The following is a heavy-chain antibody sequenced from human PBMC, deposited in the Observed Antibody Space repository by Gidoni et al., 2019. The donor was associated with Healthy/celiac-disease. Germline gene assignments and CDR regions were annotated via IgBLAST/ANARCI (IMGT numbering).Heavy chain of an antibody. J-gene: IGHJ6*02. V-gene: IGHV3-30*04. Sequence: VQPVESGGRVVQPGRPLSRSCAAHGFTPSSYAVQWVRQAPGKGLEWVAVISNDGSNKYYADSVKGRFTISRDNSKNTLYLQMNSLRAEDTAVYYCARDGGYGDYADYYYYYGMDVWGQGTTVTVSS. CDR2: ISNDGSNK. CDR1: GFTPSSYA. D-gene: IGHD4-17*01. CDR3: ARDGGYGDYADYYYYYGMDV.